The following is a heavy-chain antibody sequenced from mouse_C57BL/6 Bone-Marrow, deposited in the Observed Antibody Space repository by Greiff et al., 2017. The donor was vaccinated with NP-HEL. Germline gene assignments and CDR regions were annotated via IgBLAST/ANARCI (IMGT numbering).Heavy chain of an antibody. V-gene: IGHV1-52*01. CDR2: IDPSDSET. CDR3: ARSTITTVVASNFDV. Sequence: QVQLQQPGAELVRPGSSVKLSCKASGYTFTSYWMHWVKQRPIQGLEWIGNIDPSDSETHYNQKFKDKATLTVDKSSSTAYMQLSSLTSEDSAVYYCARSTITTVVASNFDVWGTGTTVTVSS. D-gene: IGHD1-1*01. CDR1: GYTFTSYW. J-gene: IGHJ1*03.